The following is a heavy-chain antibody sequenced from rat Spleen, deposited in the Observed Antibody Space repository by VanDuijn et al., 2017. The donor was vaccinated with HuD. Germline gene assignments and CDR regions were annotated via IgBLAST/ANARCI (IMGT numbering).Heavy chain of an antibody. CDR1: GFPLTSYG. CDR2: IWSGGNT. Sequence: QVHLKESGPGLMQPSQTLSLTCTVSGFPLTSYGVSWVRQPPGKGLEWIGTIWSGGNTDYNSALKSRLSISRDTSKSQILLKMDRLQIEDTAMYFCARTLDYWGQGVMVTVSS. CDR3: ARTLDY. V-gene: IGHV2-16*01. J-gene: IGHJ2*01.